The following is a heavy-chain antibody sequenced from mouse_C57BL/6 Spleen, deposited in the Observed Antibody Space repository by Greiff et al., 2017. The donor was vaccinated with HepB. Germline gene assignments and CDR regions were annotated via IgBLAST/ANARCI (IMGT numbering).Heavy chain of an antibody. CDR1: GYAFSSSW. CDR3: ARWRTAQATFDY. CDR2: IYPGDGDT. D-gene: IGHD3-2*02. Sequence: QVQLKQSGPELVKPGASVKISCKASGYAFSSSWMNWVKQRPGKGLEWIGRIYPGDGDTNYNGKFKGKATLTADKSSSTAYMQLSSLTSEDSAVYFCARWRTAQATFDYWGQGTTLTVSS. V-gene: IGHV1-82*01. J-gene: IGHJ2*01.